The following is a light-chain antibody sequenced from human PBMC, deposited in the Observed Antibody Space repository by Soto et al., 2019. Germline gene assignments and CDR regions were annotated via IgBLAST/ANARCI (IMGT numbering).Light chain of an antibody. J-gene: IGKJ4*01. Sequence: EIVMTQSPATLSVSPGERATLSCRASQSVNRNLAWYQQKPGQTPRLLIYDASSRATGIPASFSGSGSGTDFTLTISSLQSEDFAVYCCQQYNNWPLTFGGGTNVEIK. CDR1: QSVNRN. CDR2: DAS. CDR3: QQYNNWPLT. V-gene: IGKV3-15*01.